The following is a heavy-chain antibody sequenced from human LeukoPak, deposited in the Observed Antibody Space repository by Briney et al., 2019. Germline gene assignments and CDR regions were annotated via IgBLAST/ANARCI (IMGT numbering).Heavy chain of an antibody. CDR1: GYTFTGYY. V-gene: IGHV1-2*02. J-gene: IGHJ4*02. CDR3: IVYYYDSSGYFNFDY. D-gene: IGHD3-22*01. Sequence: ASVKVSCKASGYTFTGYYMHWVRQAPGQGLEWMGWINPNSGGTNYAQKFQGRVTMTRDTSISTAYMELSRLRSEDTAVYYCIVYYYDSSGYFNFDYWGQGTLVTVSS. CDR2: INPNSGGT.